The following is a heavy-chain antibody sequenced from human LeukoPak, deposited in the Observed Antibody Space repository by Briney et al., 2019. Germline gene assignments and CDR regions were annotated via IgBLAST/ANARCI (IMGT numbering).Heavy chain of an antibody. V-gene: IGHV3-30*18. J-gene: IGHJ6*02. Sequence: GGSLRLSCEASGFTFSAYAMTWVRQAPGKGLEWVAVISYLGDDQFYAESVKGRFTISRDNSNKMVFLQMNSLRGEDTAVYYCAKDRSSGPHYYYGMDVWGRGTTVIVSS. CDR2: ISYLGDDQ. D-gene: IGHD6-25*01. CDR3: AKDRSSGPHYYYGMDV. CDR1: GFTFSAYA.